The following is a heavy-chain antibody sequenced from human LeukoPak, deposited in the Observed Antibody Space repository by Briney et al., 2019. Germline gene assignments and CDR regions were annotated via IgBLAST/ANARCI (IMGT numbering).Heavy chain of an antibody. CDR2: IKQDGSEK. V-gene: IGHV3-7*01. J-gene: IGHJ4*02. Sequence: PGGSLRLSCAASGFTFSSYWMSWVRQAPGKGLEWVANIKQDGSEKYYVDSVKGRFTISRDNAKNSLHLQMNSLRAEDTAVYYCARDSYTLSVDYWGQGTLVTVSS. CDR1: GFTFSSYW. D-gene: IGHD3-16*02. CDR3: ARDSYTLSVDY.